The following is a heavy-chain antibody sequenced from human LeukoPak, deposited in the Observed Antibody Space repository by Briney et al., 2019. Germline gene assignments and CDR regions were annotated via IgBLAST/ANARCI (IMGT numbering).Heavy chain of an antibody. CDR3: GRAFPPLRTSSAGDL. J-gene: IGHJ1*01. D-gene: IGHD3-16*01. Sequence: GGSLRLSCSASGFSFSDYDMNWVRQAPGKGLEWVSAISGRSSHVYYGESVKGRFTISRDNAKNSLYLQLDSLGVGDTAVYYCGRAFPPLRTSSAGDLWGQGTLVTVSP. CDR1: GFSFSDYD. V-gene: IGHV3-21*01. CDR2: ISGRSSHV.